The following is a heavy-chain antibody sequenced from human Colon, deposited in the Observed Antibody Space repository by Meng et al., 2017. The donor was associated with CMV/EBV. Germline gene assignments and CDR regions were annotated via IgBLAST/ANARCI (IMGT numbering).Heavy chain of an antibody. CDR1: GFIFGNYA. CDR3: AREPSFGDYDY. V-gene: IGHV3-23*01. CDR2: ITGSGDGT. Sequence: ELHLLESGGGLEQPGGSLRLTCAASGFIFGNYAMSWVRQAPGKGLEWVSTITGSGDGTYYADSVRGRFTISRDNSKNIVYLQMNSLRPGDTAVYYCAREPSFGDYDYWGQGTLVTVSS. J-gene: IGHJ4*02. D-gene: IGHD4-17*01.